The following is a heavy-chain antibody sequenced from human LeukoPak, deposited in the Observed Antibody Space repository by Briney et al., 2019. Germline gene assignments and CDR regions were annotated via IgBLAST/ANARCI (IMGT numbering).Heavy chain of an antibody. CDR1: GYTFTSYY. V-gene: IGHV1-46*01. CDR3: ARGGDGYNLRKYYFDY. Sequence: ASVKVSCKASGYTFTSYYMHWVRQAPGQGLEWMGIINPSGGSTSYAQKFQGRVTMTRDMSTSTVCMELSSLRSEDTAVYYCARGGDGYNLRKYYFDYWGQGTLVTVSS. CDR2: INPSGGST. D-gene: IGHD5-24*01. J-gene: IGHJ4*02.